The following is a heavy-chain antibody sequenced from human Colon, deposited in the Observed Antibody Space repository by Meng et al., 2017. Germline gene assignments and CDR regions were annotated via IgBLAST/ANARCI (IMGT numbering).Heavy chain of an antibody. V-gene: IGHV3-21*01. J-gene: IGHJ4*02. CDR2: ISSSGSYI. CDR1: GFTFISYI. D-gene: IGHD7-27*01. CDR3: ARDHPGPLGY. Sequence: EVQLVESGGGLVEPGGSLRLSCAASGFTFISYIMNWVRQAQGKGLEWVSSISSSGSYIYYADSVKGRFTISRDNAKNSLYLQMNSLRAEDTAVYYCARDHPGPLGYWGQGALVTVSS.